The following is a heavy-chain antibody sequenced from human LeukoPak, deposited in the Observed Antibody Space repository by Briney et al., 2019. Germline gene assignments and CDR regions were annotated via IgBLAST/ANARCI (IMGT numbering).Heavy chain of an antibody. D-gene: IGHD1-26*01. CDR2: INPSGGST. CDR3: ARVPGDSGSYYSVY. CDR1: GYTCTSYY. V-gene: IGHV1-46*03. Sequence: GASVKVSCKASGYTCTSYYMQWVRQAPGQGLEWMGIINPSGGSTTYAQRFQGRVTMTGDTSTSTVYMELSSLRAEDTDVYYCARVPGDSGSYYSVYWGQGTLVTVSS. J-gene: IGHJ4*02.